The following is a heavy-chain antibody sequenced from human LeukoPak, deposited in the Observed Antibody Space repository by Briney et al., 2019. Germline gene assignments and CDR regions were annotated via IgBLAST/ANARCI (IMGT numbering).Heavy chain of an antibody. J-gene: IGHJ4*02. CDR3: AGDTPPGGDYYFDY. CDR1: GFSFSTYG. CDR2: IWNAGTNT. Sequence: GGSLRLSYAASGFSFSTYGMHWVRQAPGKGREGVALIWNAGTNTYYADSVKGRFTISRDNSKDTLYLQMNSLRAEDTAVYYCAGDTPPGGDYYFDYWGQGTLVIVSS. D-gene: IGHD3-16*01. V-gene: IGHV3-33*01.